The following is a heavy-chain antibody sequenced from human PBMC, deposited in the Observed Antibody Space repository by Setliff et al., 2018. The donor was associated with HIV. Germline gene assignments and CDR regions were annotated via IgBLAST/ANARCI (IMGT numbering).Heavy chain of an antibody. CDR3: ARVVPVGGNDY. D-gene: IGHD6-19*01. J-gene: IGHJ4*02. Sequence: PSETLSLTCTVSSYSISSGYFWGWIRQPPGKGLEWIGTIYHNGNTYYNPSLKSRVTISVDTSKNQFSLKLSSVTAADTAMYYCARVVPVGGNDYWGQGTLVTV. V-gene: IGHV4-38-2*02. CDR1: SYSISSGYF. CDR2: IYHNGNT.